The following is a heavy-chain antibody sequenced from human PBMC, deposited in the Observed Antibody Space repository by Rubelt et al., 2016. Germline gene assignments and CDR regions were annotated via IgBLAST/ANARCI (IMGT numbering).Heavy chain of an antibody. CDR1: GFTFSSYA. D-gene: IGHD1-26*01. J-gene: IGHJ4*02. Sequence: VQLVESGGGVVQPGRSLGLSCAASGFTFSSYAMNWVRQAPGKGLEWVAYITRDGSTTNYADSVKGRFTISRDNGKNSLYLQMNSLRADDTAVYYCAREAYRELNSWGQGTLVTVSS. V-gene: IGHV3-48*03. CDR2: ITRDGSTT. CDR3: AREAYRELNS.